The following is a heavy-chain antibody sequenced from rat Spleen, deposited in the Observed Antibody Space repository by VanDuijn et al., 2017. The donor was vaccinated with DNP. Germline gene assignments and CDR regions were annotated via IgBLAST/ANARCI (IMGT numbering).Heavy chain of an antibody. Sequence: QVQLKESGPGLVQPSQTLSLTCTVSGFSLTSYTVSWVRQPPGEGLELIAAMSSGGNTYYNSALKSRLSVSRDTSKSQVFLKMNSLQTEDTAMYFCALAGRGTMDAWGQGTSVTVSS. D-gene: IGHD1-4*01. V-gene: IGHV2-6*01. CDR1: GFSLTSYT. CDR3: ALAGRGTMDA. CDR2: MSSGGNT. J-gene: IGHJ4*01.